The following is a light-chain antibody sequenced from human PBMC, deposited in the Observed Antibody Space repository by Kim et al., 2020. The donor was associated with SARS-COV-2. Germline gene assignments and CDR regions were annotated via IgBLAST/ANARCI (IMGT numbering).Light chain of an antibody. V-gene: IGLV3-21*04. CDR3: HLWDSDSDHWV. J-gene: IGLJ3*02. CDR1: NIGSEG. CDR2: HDT. Sequence: PGKPASVTCGGNNIGSEGLHWYQQRPGQAPVLLIYHDTDRPSGIPERFSASKSGNTATLTITRVEAGDEADYYCHLWDSDSDHWVFGGGTQLTVL.